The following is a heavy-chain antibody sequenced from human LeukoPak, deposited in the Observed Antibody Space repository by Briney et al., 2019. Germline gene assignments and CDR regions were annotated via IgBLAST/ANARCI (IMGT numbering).Heavy chain of an antibody. Sequence: GGSLRLSCAASGFSVSANYMNWVRQAPGKGREGVSVIYSGGSTYYADSVKGRFTISRDNSKNTLYLQMNSLRAEDTAVYYCAKDPIRYGDYEGYWGQGTLVTVSS. CDR3: AKDPIRYGDYEGY. V-gene: IGHV3-53*01. D-gene: IGHD4-17*01. CDR2: IYSGGST. J-gene: IGHJ4*02. CDR1: GFSVSANY.